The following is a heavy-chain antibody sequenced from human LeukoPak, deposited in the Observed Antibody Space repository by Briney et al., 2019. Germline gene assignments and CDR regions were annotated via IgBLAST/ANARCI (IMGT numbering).Heavy chain of an antibody. CDR3: ARVSSSGWSRAFDI. J-gene: IGHJ3*02. D-gene: IGHD6-19*01. Sequence: SETLSLTCTVSGGSISSYYWSWIRQPPGKGLEWIGYIYYSGSTNYNPSLRSRVTISVDTSKNQFSLKLSSVTAADTAVYYCARVSSSGWSRAFDIWGQGTMVTVSS. CDR1: GGSISSYY. V-gene: IGHV4-59*01. CDR2: IYYSGST.